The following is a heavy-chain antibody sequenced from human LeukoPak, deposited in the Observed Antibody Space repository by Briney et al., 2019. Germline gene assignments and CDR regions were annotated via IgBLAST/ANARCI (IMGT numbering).Heavy chain of an antibody. CDR2: IYYSGST. CDR3: VRVPAAMDYYYYYMDV. CDR1: GGSISSYY. V-gene: IGHV4-59*01. J-gene: IGHJ6*03. D-gene: IGHD2-2*01. Sequence: SETLSLTCTVSGGSISSYYWSWIRQPPGKGLEWIGYIYYSGSTNYNPSLKSRVTISVDTSKNQFSLKLSSVTAADTAVYYCVRVPAAMDYYYYYMDVWGKGATVTVSS.